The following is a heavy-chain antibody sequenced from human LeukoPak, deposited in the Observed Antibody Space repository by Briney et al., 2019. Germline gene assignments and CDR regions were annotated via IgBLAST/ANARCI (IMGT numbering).Heavy chain of an antibody. J-gene: IGHJ5*02. Sequence: SENLSLTCTVSGGSISSSSYYWGWIRQPPGKGLEWIGSIYYSGSTYYNPSLKSRVTISVDTSKNQFSLKLSSVTAADTAVYYCARRYYDFWSGGVDPWGQGTLVTVSS. D-gene: IGHD3-3*01. CDR3: ARRYYDFWSGGVDP. V-gene: IGHV4-39*01. CDR2: IYYSGST. CDR1: GGSISSSSYY.